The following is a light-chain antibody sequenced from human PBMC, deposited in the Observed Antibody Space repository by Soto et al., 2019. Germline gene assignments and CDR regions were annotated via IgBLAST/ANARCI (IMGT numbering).Light chain of an antibody. V-gene: IGKV3-20*01. Sequence: EIVLTQSPGTLSLSPGERATLSCRASQSVSSSYLAWYQQKPGQAPRLLIYGASSRATSIPDRFSSSGSGTDFTLTISILNPEDFAVYYCQQYGSSPGAFGPGTKVDIK. CDR2: GAS. CDR1: QSVSSSY. J-gene: IGKJ3*01. CDR3: QQYGSSPGA.